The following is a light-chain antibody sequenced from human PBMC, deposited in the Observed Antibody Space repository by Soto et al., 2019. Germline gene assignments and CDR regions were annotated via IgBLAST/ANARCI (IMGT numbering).Light chain of an antibody. Sequence: DIQMNQSPYSLSASVGDRVTITCRASQTISIYLNWYQQKPGQAPKLLIYASSSLQSGVPSRFSGRRTETDFTLIISSLQPEESATYYCQQSYATPLTFGGGTKVEIK. J-gene: IGKJ4*01. CDR3: QQSYATPLT. CDR1: QTISIY. CDR2: ASS. V-gene: IGKV1-39*01.